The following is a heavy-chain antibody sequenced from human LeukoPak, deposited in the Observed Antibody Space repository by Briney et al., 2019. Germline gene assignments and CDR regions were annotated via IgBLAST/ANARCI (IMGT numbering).Heavy chain of an antibody. J-gene: IGHJ4*02. Sequence: GGSLRLSCAASGFTFSSYAMSWVRQAPGKGLEWVSAISGSGGSTYYADSVKGRFTISRDNSKNTLYLQMNSLRAEDTAVYYCAKDRGRYCSGGSCVYWGQGTLVNVSS. CDR3: AKDRGRYCSGGSCVY. CDR1: GFTFSSYA. D-gene: IGHD2-15*01. CDR2: ISGSGGST. V-gene: IGHV3-23*01.